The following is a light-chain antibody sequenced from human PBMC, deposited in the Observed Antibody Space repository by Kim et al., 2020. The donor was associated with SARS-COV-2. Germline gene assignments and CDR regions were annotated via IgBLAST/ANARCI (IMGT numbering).Light chain of an antibody. V-gene: IGLV1-40*01. J-gene: IGLJ2*01. CDR2: GNI. Sequence: QSALTQPPSVSGAPGQRVTISCSGNSCNIGAGYDVHWYQQLPGTAPTLLIYGNINRPSGVPNRFSGSKSGNSASLAVTGLQAEDEADYYCRAQDSSLNTVVFGGGTQLTVL. CDR1: SCNIGAGYD. CDR3: RAQDSSLNTVV.